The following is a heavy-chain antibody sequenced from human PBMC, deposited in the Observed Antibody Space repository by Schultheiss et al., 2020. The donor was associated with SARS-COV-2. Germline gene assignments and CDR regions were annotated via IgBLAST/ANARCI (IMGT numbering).Heavy chain of an antibody. CDR2: ISGSGGFT. V-gene: IGHV3-23*01. D-gene: IGHD7-27*01. J-gene: IGHJ4*02. CDR1: GYTFSTFS. Sequence: GGSLRLSCAASGYTFSTFSMNWVRQAPGKGLEWVSAISGSGGFTYYADSVKGRFTISRDNSKNTLFLQMNSLKAEDTAVYYCAKDVNWENGYWGQGTLVTVSS. CDR3: AKDVNWENGY.